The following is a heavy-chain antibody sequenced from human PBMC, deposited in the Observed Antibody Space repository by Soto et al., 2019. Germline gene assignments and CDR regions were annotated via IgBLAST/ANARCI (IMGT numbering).Heavy chain of an antibody. CDR2: IIPILGLT. V-gene: IGHV1-69*04. D-gene: IGHD1-1*01. CDR1: GVSFNNYA. J-gene: IGHJ4*02. CDR3: ATAFQLQAY. Sequence: GASVKVSCKASGVSFNNYAITWVRQAPGQGLEWMGRIIPILGLTNYAEKFRGRFTITADTADKSTTVAYMELSSLRSDDTALYYCATAFQLQAYWGQGTLVTVSS.